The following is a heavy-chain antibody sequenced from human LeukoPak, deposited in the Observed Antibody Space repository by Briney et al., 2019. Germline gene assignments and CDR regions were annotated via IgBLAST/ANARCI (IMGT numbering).Heavy chain of an antibody. CDR2: MNPNSGNT. J-gene: IGHJ4*02. CDR3: ARGHDAYYYDSSGSTDVDY. Sequence: ASVKVSCKASGYTFTSYYMHWVRQATGQGLEWMGWMNPNSGNTGYAQKFQGRVTITRNTSISTAYMELSSLRSEDTAVYYCARGHDAYYYDSSGSTDVDYWGQGTLVTVSS. D-gene: IGHD3-22*01. CDR1: GYTFTSYY. V-gene: IGHV1-8*03.